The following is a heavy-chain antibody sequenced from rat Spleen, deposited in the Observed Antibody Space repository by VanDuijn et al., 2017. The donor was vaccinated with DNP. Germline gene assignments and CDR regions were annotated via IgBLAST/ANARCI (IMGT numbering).Heavy chain of an antibody. V-gene: IGHV5-7*01. CDR1: GFTFSNYD. Sequence: EVQLVESGGGLVQPGRSMKLSCAASGFTFSNYDMAWVRQAPKKGLEWVATISYDGSSTNYRDSVKGRFTISRDNAKSTLYLQMDSLRSEDTATYYCARTYYFDYWGQGVMVTVSS. J-gene: IGHJ2*01. CDR3: ARTYYFDY. CDR2: ISYDGSST.